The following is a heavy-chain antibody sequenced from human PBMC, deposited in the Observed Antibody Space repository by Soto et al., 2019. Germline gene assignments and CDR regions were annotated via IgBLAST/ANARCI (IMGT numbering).Heavy chain of an antibody. V-gene: IGHV1-69*10. CDR3: AAAAGTNGMDV. CDR2: IIPVVGEA. J-gene: IGHJ6*02. CDR1: GGTFSSYA. Sequence: SVKVSCKASGGTFSSYAIRWVRQAPGQGLEWMGGIIPVVGEANYAQKFQGRVTITEDTSTSTAYMELSSLRSEDTAVYYCAAAAGTNGMDVWGQGTTVTVSS. D-gene: IGHD6-13*01.